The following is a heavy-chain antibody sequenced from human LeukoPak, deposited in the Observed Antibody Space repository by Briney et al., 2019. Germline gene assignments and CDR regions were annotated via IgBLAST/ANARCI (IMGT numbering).Heavy chain of an antibody. J-gene: IGHJ4*02. Sequence: SETLSLTCTVSGGSISSSSYYWGWIRQPPGKGLEWIGSIYYSGSTYYNPSLKSRVTISVDTSKNQFSLKLSSVTAADTAVYYCARDPGYSYGAPLGYWGQGTLVTVSP. CDR3: ARDPGYSYGAPLGY. D-gene: IGHD5-18*01. CDR2: IYYSGST. V-gene: IGHV4-39*07. CDR1: GGSISSSSYY.